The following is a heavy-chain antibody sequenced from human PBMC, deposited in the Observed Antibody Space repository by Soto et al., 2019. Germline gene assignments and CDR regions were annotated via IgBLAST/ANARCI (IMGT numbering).Heavy chain of an antibody. Sequence: ASVKVSCKASGGTFSSYTISWVRQAPGQGLEWMGRIIPILGIANYAQKFQGRVTITADKSTSTAYMELSSLRSEDTAVYYCARDPVGVVVPATTGGHGFDPWGQGTLVTCSS. CDR2: IIPILGIA. CDR1: GGTFSSYT. CDR3: ARDPVGVVVPATTGGHGFDP. J-gene: IGHJ5*02. D-gene: IGHD2-2*01. V-gene: IGHV1-69*04.